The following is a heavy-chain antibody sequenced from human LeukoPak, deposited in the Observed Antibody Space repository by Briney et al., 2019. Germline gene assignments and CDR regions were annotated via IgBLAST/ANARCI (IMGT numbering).Heavy chain of an antibody. CDR3: ARHGDGTTHYYYYYYMDV. CDR2: IYYSGST. V-gene: IGHV4-39*01. J-gene: IGHJ6*03. CDR1: GGSISSSSYY. Sequence: SETLSLTCTVSGGSISSSSYYWGWIRQPPGKGLEWIGSIYYSGSTYYNPSLKSRVTISVDTSKNQFSLKLSSVTAADTAVYYCARHGDGTTHYYYYYYMDVWGKGTTVTISS. D-gene: IGHD1-7*01.